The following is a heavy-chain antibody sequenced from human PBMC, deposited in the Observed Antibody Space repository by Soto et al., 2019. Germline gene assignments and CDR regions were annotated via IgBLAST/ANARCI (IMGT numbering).Heavy chain of an antibody. CDR1: GGTFSRYA. V-gene: IGHV1-69*13. CDR2: IIPIFGTA. CDR3: ARGREIVVVVAATLPLYYYYGMDV. Sequence: SVKVSCKASGGTFSRYAISWVRQAPGQGLEWMGGIIPIFGTANYAQKFQGRVTITADESTSTAYMELSSLRSEDTAVYYCARGREIVVVVAATLPLYYYYGMDVWGQGTTVTVSS. D-gene: IGHD2-15*01. J-gene: IGHJ6*02.